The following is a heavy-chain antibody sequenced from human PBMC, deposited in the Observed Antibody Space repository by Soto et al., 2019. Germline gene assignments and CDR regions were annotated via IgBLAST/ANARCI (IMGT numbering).Heavy chain of an antibody. CDR3: AKDRTTAGTTVRFDP. D-gene: IGHD1-1*01. V-gene: IGHV3-23*01. CDR1: GFTFSSYA. CDR2: ISGSGGST. J-gene: IGHJ5*02. Sequence: GGSLRLSCAASGFTFSSYATSWVRQAPGKGLEWVSTISGSGGSTYYADSVKGRFTISRDNSKNTLYLQLNSLRAEDTAVYYCAKDRTTAGTTVRFDPWGQGTLVTVSS.